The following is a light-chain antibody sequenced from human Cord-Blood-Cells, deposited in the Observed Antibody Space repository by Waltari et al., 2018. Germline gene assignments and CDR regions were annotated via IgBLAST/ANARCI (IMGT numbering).Light chain of an antibody. Sequence: DIVMTQSPDSLAVSLGERATINCKFSHSVLYSSNNKNYLAWYQQKPGHPPKLFIYWASTRESVVPDRFSGSGSRTDFTLTISSLQAEDVAVYYCQQYYSTPYTFGQGTKLEIK. CDR2: WAS. J-gene: IGKJ2*01. V-gene: IGKV4-1*01. CDR1: HSVLYSSNNKNY. CDR3: QQYYSTPYT.